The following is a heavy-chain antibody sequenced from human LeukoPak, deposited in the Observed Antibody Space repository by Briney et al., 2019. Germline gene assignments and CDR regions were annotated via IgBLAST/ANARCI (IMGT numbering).Heavy chain of an antibody. D-gene: IGHD3-10*01. Sequence: SETLSLTCTVSGGSISSYYWSWIRQPPGKGLEWIGYIYYSGSTNYNPSLKSRVTISVDTSKNQFSLKLSSVTAADTAVYYCARRGYYGSLLFDPWGQGTLVTVSS. V-gene: IGHV4-59*01. CDR2: IYYSGST. CDR3: ARRGYYGSLLFDP. J-gene: IGHJ5*02. CDR1: GGSISSYY.